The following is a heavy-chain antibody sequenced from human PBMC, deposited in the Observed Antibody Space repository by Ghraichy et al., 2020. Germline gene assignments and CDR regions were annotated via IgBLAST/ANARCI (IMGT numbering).Heavy chain of an antibody. D-gene: IGHD2-2*01. J-gene: IGHJ5*02. V-gene: IGHV4-61*02. Sequence: SQTLSLTCTVSGGSISSGSYYWSWIRQPAGKGLEWIGRIYTSGSTNYNPSLKSRVTISVDTSKNQFSLKLSSVTAADTAVYYCARDSVVPAVGWFDPWGQGTLVTVSS. CDR1: GGSISSGSYY. CDR3: ARDSVVPAVGWFDP. CDR2: IYTSGST.